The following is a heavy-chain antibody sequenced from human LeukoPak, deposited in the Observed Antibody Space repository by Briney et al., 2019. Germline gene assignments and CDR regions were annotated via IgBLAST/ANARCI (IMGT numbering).Heavy chain of an antibody. V-gene: IGHV3-21*01. J-gene: IGHJ4*02. Sequence: PGGSLRLSCAASGFIFSSYSMNWVRQAPGKGLEWVSSISSSSSYIYYADSVKGRFTISRDNAKNSLYLQMNSLRAEDTAVYYCARAWITMVRGGNFDYWGQGTLVTVSS. CDR3: ARAWITMVRGGNFDY. CDR2: ISSSSSYI. CDR1: GFIFSSYS. D-gene: IGHD3-10*01.